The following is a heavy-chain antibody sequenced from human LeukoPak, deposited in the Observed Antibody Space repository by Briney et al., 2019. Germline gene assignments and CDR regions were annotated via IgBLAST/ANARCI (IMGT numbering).Heavy chain of an antibody. D-gene: IGHD3-16*02. Sequence: TSETLSLTCTVSGGSISSSSYYWGWIRQPPGKGLEWIGYIYYSGSTNYNPSLKSRVTISVDTSKNQFSLKLSSVTAADTAVYYCARRGVAFGGVIPDPLEEGVYFDYWGQGTLVTVSS. CDR1: GGSISSSSYY. J-gene: IGHJ4*02. V-gene: IGHV4-61*05. CDR2: IYYSGST. CDR3: ARRGVAFGGVIPDPLEEGVYFDY.